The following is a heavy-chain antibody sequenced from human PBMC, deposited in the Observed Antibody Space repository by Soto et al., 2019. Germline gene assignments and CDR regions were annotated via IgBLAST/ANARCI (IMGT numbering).Heavy chain of an antibody. CDR3: AKDSVITMVRGVINWFDP. CDR1: GFTFSSYA. CDR2: ISGSGGST. D-gene: IGHD3-10*01. V-gene: IGHV3-23*01. Sequence: GGSLRLSCAASGFTFSSYAMSWVRQAPGKGLEWVSAISGSGGSTYYADSVKGRFTISRDNSKNTLYLQMNSLRAEDTAVYYCAKDSVITMVRGVINWFDPWGQGTLVTVSS. J-gene: IGHJ5*02.